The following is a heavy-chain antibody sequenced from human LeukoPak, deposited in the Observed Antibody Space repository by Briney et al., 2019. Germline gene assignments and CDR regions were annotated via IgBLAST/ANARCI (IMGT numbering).Heavy chain of an antibody. Sequence: VASVKVSCKASGYTFTTYNIHWVRQAPGQGLEWMGIINPSGGSTSYAQKFQGRVTMTRDTSISTAYMELSRLRSDDTAVYYCARGPYSYVFPDYWGQGTLVTVSS. V-gene: IGHV1-46*01. J-gene: IGHJ4*02. CDR3: ARGPYSYVFPDY. CDR2: INPSGGST. D-gene: IGHD5-18*01. CDR1: GYTFTTYN.